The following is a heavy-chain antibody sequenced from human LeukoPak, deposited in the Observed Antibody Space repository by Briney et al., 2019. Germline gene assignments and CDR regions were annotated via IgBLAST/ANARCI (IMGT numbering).Heavy chain of an antibody. Sequence: SETLFLTCTITGGSISTYSCTWIRQPPAKGVEWIGNIDYIGTKNHNPSLKSRATISIDTSTKQLSLKVSSVPAADTAVYYCARAHSSAWPHMSDPWGQGTLATVHS. J-gene: IGHJ5*02. V-gene: IGHV4-59*01. CDR2: IDYIGTK. CDR1: GGSISTYS. D-gene: IGHD6-19*01. CDR3: ARAHSSAWPHMSDP.